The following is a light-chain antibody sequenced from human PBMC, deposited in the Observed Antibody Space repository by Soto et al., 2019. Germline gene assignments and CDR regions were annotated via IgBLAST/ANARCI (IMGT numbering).Light chain of an antibody. Sequence: QSALTQPASVSGSPGQSITISCTGTSSDVGSYNLVSWYQQHPGKAPKLMIYEGSKRPSGVSNRFSGSKSGNTASLTISGRQAEDEADYCCCSYAGSSTHYVFGTGTKLTVL. V-gene: IGLV2-23*01. CDR1: SSDVGSYNL. J-gene: IGLJ1*01. CDR2: EGS. CDR3: CSYAGSSTHYV.